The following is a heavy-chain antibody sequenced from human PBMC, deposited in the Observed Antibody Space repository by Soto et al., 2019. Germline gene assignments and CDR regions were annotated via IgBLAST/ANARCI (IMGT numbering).Heavy chain of an antibody. Sequence: QVQLVQSGAEVKKLGSSVKVSCKASGGTFSSYAISWVRQAPGQGLEWMGGIIPIFGTANYAQKFQGRVTITADESTSTAYMELSSLRSEDTAVYYCARDIQTHFPDCTNGVCYGMDVWGQGTTVTVSS. CDR3: ARDIQTHFPDCTNGVCYGMDV. J-gene: IGHJ6*02. D-gene: IGHD2-8*01. CDR2: IIPIFGTA. V-gene: IGHV1-69*01. CDR1: GGTFSSYA.